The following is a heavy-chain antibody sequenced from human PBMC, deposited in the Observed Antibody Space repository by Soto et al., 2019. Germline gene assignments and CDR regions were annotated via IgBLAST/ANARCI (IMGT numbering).Heavy chain of an antibody. V-gene: IGHV3-48*02. Sequence: GGSLRLSCAASGFTFSSYSMNWVRQAPGKVLEWVSYITRTSSTTYYADSVMGRFTISRDNTKNSLFLQMNSLRDEDTAVYYCARDWAYCGGGCPEYFQHWGQGALVTVSS. CDR1: GFTFSSYS. CDR3: ARDWAYCGGGCPEYFQH. D-gene: IGHD2-21*02. J-gene: IGHJ1*01. CDR2: ITRTSSTT.